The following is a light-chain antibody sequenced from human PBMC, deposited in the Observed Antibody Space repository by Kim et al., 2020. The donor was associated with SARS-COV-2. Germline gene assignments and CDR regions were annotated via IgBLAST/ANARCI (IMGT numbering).Light chain of an antibody. CDR1: SSDVGGYNS. V-gene: IGLV2-8*01. Sequence: GQSVTIPCTGTSSDVGGYNSVSWYQKHPGQAPKLMIYEVIKRPSGVPDRFSGSKSGNTASLTVSGLQAEDEADYFCSSYAASTYVIFGGGTQLTVL. CDR2: EVI. CDR3: SSYAASTYVI. J-gene: IGLJ2*01.